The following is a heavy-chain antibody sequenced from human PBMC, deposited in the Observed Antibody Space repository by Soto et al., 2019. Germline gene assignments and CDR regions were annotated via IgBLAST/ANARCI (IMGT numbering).Heavy chain of an antibody. CDR2: INAGNGNT. J-gene: IGHJ4*02. D-gene: IGHD6-19*01. CDR1: GYTFTSYA. V-gene: IGHV1-3*01. Sequence: QVQLVQSGAEVKKPGASVKVSCKASGYTFTSYAMHWVRQAPGQRLEWMGWINAGNGNTKYSQKFQGRVTITRDTSASTAYMELSSVRTEDTAVYYCARRPSGPDGTGDYWGQGTLVTVSS. CDR3: ARRPSGPDGTGDY.